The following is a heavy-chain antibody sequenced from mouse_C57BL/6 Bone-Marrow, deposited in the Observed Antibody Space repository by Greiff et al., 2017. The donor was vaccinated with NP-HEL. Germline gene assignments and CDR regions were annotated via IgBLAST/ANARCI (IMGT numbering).Heavy chain of an antibody. CDR2: IYPRSGNT. J-gene: IGHJ2*01. D-gene: IGHD4-1*01. V-gene: IGHV1-81*01. Sequence: QVQLKQSGAELARPGASVKLSCKASGYTFTSYGISWVKQRTGQGLEWIGEIYPRSGNTYYNEKFKGKATLTADKSSSTAYMELRSLTSEDSAVYFCARKGKLTGNFDYWGQGTTLTVSS. CDR1: GYTFTSYG. CDR3: ARKGKLTGNFDY.